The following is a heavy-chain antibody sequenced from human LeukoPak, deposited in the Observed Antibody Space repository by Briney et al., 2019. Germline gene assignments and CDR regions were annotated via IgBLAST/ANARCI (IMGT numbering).Heavy chain of an antibody. CDR2: ITASARTT. D-gene: IGHD3-10*01. J-gene: IGHJ5*02. Sequence: PGGSLRLSCEASGFNFRDYGMNWVRQAPGKGLEWVSGITASARTTYYADSVKGRFTIYSDNSKNTLSLQMNSLRAEDAAVYYCARPLKYYYGSETYFWFDPWGQGTLVTVSS. V-gene: IGHV3-23*01. CDR3: ARPLKYYYGSETYFWFDP. CDR1: GFNFRDYG.